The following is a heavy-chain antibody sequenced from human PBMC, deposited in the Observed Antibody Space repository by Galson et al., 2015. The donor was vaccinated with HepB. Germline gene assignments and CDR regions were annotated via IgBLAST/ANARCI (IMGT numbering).Heavy chain of an antibody. J-gene: IGHJ5*02. CDR3: ARDPTYSSGWYDQPNWFDP. V-gene: IGHV1-3*01. CDR2: INAGNGNT. CDR1: GYTFTSYA. Sequence: SVKVSCKASGYTFTSYAMHWVRQAPGQRLEWMGWINAGNGNTKYSQKFQGRVTITRDTSASTAYMELSSLKSEDTAVYYCARDPTYSSGWYDQPNWFDPWGQGTLVTVSS. D-gene: IGHD6-19*01.